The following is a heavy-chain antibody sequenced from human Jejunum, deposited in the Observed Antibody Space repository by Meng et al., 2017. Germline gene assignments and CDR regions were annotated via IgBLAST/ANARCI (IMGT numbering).Heavy chain of an antibody. V-gene: IGHV3-23*01. CDR2: MSARDGRT. CDR3: ARFADCGGDCPFDY. CDR1: GFTFSNYA. Sequence: GGSLRLSCAASGFTFSNYAMGWVRQAPGKGLEWVSGMSARDGRTYYADSVRGRFIISRDNSKNTLFLQMNNLRVEDMAVYYCARFADCGGDCPFDYWGQGTLVTVSS. J-gene: IGHJ4*02. D-gene: IGHD2-21*02.